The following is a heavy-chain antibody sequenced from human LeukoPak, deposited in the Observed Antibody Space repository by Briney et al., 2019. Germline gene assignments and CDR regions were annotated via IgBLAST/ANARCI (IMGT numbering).Heavy chain of an antibody. CDR2: IDTDGKST. CDR3: VRDKDGYNF. Sequence: GSLRLSCAASGFTFNTYFMHWVRQAPGKRLVWVSRIDTDGKSTAYADSVKGRFTISRDNAKNTLYLQMNSLRAEDTAVYYCVRDKDGYNFWGQGTLVSVSS. V-gene: IGHV3-74*01. D-gene: IGHD5-24*01. J-gene: IGHJ4*02. CDR1: GFTFNTYF.